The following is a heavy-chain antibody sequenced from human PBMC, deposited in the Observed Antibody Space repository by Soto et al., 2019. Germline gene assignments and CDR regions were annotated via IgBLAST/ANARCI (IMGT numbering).Heavy chain of an antibody. J-gene: IGHJ4*02. CDR1: GYMFTGYY. CDR3: ATSRKSIAVAGETEYYFDY. V-gene: IGHV1-2*04. Sequence: GASVKVSFKASGYMFTGYYMHWVRQAPGQGLEWMGCINPNSGGTNYAQKFQGWVTMTRDTSISTAYMELSRLTSDDTAVYYCATSRKSIAVAGETEYYFDYWGQGSLVTVPQ. D-gene: IGHD6-19*01. CDR2: INPNSGGT.